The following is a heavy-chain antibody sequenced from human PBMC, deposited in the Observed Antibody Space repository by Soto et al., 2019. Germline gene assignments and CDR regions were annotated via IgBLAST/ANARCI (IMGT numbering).Heavy chain of an antibody. V-gene: IGHV4-31*03. CDR3: ARGTYYDRAYYYYYYGMDV. CDR1: GGSISSGGYY. CDR2: IYYSGST. J-gene: IGHJ6*02. D-gene: IGHD3-22*01. Sequence: QVQLQESGPGLVKPSQTLSLTCTVSGGSISSGGYYWSWIRQHPGKGLEWIGYIYYSGSTYYNPSLKSRVTISVDTSKNQFSLKLSSVTAADTAVYYCARGTYYDRAYYYYYYGMDVWGQGTTVTVSS.